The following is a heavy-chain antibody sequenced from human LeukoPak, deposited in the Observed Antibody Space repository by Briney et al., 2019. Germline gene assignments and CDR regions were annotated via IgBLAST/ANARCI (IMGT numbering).Heavy chain of an antibody. CDR1: GGSISSYY. V-gene: IGHV4-4*07. D-gene: IGHD1-26*01. Sequence: SETLSLTCTVSGGSISSYYWTWIRQPAGKGLDWIGRFYTSGSTNYNPSLKSRVTMSIDTSKNQFSLKLSSVTAADTAVYYCARDRAFRRFPYYMDVWGKGNTVTVSS. CDR2: FYTSGST. CDR3: ARDRAFRRFPYYMDV. J-gene: IGHJ6*03.